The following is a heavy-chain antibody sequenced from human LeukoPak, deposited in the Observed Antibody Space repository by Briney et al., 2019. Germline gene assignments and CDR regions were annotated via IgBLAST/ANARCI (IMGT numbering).Heavy chain of an antibody. Sequence: SVKVSCKASGGTFSSYAISWVRQAPGQGLEWMGGIIPIFGTANYAQKFQGRVTITADESTSTAYMELSSLRSEDTAVYYCARDSGIFGVVNWFDPWGQGTLVTVSS. CDR1: GGTFSSYA. D-gene: IGHD3-3*01. V-gene: IGHV1-69*13. J-gene: IGHJ5*02. CDR2: IIPIFGTA. CDR3: ARDSGIFGVVNWFDP.